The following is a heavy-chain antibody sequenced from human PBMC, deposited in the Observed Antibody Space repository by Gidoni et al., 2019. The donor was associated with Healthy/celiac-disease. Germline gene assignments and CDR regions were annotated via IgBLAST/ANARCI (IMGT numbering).Heavy chain of an antibody. CDR1: GGSISSYY. V-gene: IGHV4-59*01. Sequence: QVQLQESGPGLVKPSETLSLTCTVSGGSISSYYWSWLRQPPGKGLEWIGYIYYSGSTNYNPSLKSRVTISVDTSKNQFSLKLSSVTAADTAVYYCARALEVVPAEFAVFDPWGQGTLVTVSS. D-gene: IGHD2-2*01. CDR3: ARALEVVPAEFAVFDP. J-gene: IGHJ5*02. CDR2: IYYSGST.